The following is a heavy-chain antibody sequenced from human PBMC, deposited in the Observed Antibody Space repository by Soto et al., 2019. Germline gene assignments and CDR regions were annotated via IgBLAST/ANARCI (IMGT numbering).Heavy chain of an antibody. CDR1: GGSVSSGSYF. CDR3: ARGDYYDSSGYFGPFDY. Sequence: SETLSLTCTVSGGSVSSGSYFWSWIRQPPGKGLEWIGYIYYSGSTNYNPSLKSRVTISVDTSKNQFSLKLSSVTAADTAVYYCARGDYYDSSGYFGPFDYWGQGTLVTVSS. D-gene: IGHD3-22*01. CDR2: IYYSGST. V-gene: IGHV4-61*01. J-gene: IGHJ4*02.